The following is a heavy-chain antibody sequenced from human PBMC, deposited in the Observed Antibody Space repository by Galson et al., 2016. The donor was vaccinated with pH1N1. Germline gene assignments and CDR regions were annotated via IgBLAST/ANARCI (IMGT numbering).Heavy chain of an antibody. V-gene: IGHV3-21*01. CDR2: ITSGSFHI. CDR3: ARDRSGRGVGSCYYMDV. J-gene: IGHJ6*03. D-gene: IGHD3-10*01. CDR1: GFIFSGYS. Sequence: SLRLSCAASGFIFSGYSMNWVRQAPGKGLEWVSSITSGSFHIYYADSVKGRFTISRDNAKNSLFLQMNSLRVEDTALYYCARDRSGRGVGSCYYMDVWGQGTTVTVSS.